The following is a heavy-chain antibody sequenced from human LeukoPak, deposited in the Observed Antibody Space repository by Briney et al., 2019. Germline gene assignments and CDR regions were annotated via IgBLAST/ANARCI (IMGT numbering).Heavy chain of an antibody. V-gene: IGHV3-30*04. CDR3: ARESEIVLGYIVVVVAAPPDY. D-gene: IGHD2-15*01. J-gene: IGHJ4*02. Sequence: PGGSLRLSCAASGFTFSSYAMHWVRQAPGKGLEWVAVISYDGSSKYYADSVKGRFTISRDNSKNTLYLQMNSLRAEDTAVYYCARESEIVLGYIVVVVAAPPDYWGQGTLVTVSS. CDR1: GFTFSSYA. CDR2: ISYDGSSK.